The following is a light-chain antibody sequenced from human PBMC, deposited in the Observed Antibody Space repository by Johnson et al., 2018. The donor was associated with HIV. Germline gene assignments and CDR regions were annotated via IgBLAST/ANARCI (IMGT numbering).Light chain of an antibody. CDR3: GTWDSSLRGV. J-gene: IGLJ1*01. CDR2: ENN. CDR1: GSNIGNTY. Sequence: QSVLTQPPSVSAAPGQKVTISCSGSGSNIGNTYVSWYQQLPGTAPKLLIYENNKRPSGIPDRFSGSKSGTSATLGITGLQTGDEADYYCGTWDSSLRGVFGTGTKVTVL. V-gene: IGLV1-51*02.